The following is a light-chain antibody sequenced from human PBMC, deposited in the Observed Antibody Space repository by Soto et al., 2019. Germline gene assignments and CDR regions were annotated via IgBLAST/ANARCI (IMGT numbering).Light chain of an antibody. CDR3: PVFYGAGLLV. J-gene: IGLJ2*01. CDR1: TGAVTSAHW. Sequence: QAVVTQEPSLTVSPGGTVTLTCGSSTGAVTSAHWPYWFQQKPGQAPRTLIFDTKNQHSWTPARFSGSLLGGKAALTLSGAPAEEGADSYRPVFYGAGLLVFGGGTKLTVL. V-gene: IGLV7-46*01. CDR2: DTK.